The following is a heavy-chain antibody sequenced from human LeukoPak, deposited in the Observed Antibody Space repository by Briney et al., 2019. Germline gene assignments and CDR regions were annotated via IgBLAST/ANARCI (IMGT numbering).Heavy chain of an antibody. V-gene: IGHV4-38-2*01. CDR2: IYHSGST. J-gene: IGHJ4*02. CDR3: ARQPSNYDYVWGSYRTHLNFDY. D-gene: IGHD3-16*02. CDR1: GYSISSGYY. Sequence: SETLSLTCAVSGYSISSGYYWGGIRQPPGKGLEGIGCIYHSGSTYYNTSLKSRDTISVDTSKNQFSLKLSSVTAADTAVYYCARQPSNYDYVWGSYRTHLNFDYWGQGTLVTVSS.